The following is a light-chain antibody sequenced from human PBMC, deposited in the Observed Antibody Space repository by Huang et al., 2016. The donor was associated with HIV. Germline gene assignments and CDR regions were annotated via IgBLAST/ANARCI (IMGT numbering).Light chain of an antibody. V-gene: IGKV3-11*01. CDR3: KQRFNSIT. J-gene: IGKJ5*01. Sequence: EIVLTQSPATLSLSPGERATLSCMASQRITSYLAWYQQKPGQPPRLLIYDASNRATGIPARFSGSGSGTDFTLTISRLEPEDFAVDYCKQRFNSITFGQGTRLEIK. CDR2: DAS. CDR1: QRITSY.